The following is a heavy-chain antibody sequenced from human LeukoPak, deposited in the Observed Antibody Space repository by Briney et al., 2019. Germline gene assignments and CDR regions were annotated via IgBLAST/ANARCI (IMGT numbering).Heavy chain of an antibody. J-gene: IGHJ6*03. Sequence: ASVKVSRKASGGTFNSYTITWVRQAPGQGLEWMGGIMPLFNTANYAQQFQGRVTMTTDESTSTAYLEFSSLRFEDTAMYYCARVDRSHFYLDVWGKGTTVTVSS. V-gene: IGHV1-69*05. CDR2: IMPLFNTA. CDR1: GGTFNSYT. CDR3: ARVDRSHFYLDV.